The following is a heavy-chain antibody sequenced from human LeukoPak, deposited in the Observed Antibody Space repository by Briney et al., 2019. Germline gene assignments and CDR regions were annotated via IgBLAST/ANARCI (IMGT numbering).Heavy chain of an antibody. D-gene: IGHD3-10*01. CDR1: GFTVSSNY. CDR3: ARDQRPLKSPLLWFGESGAFDI. J-gene: IGHJ3*02. CDR2: IYSGGST. Sequence: GGSLRLSCAASGFTVSSNYMSWVRQAPGKGLGWVSVIYSGGSTYYADSVKGRFTISRDNSKNTLYLQMNSLRAEDTAVYYCARDQRPLKSPLLWFGESGAFDIWGQGTMVTVSS. V-gene: IGHV3-66*01.